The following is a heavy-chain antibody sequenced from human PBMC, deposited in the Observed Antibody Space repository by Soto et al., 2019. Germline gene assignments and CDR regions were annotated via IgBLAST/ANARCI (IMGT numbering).Heavy chain of an antibody. Sequence: GGSLRLSCAASGFTFSSYAMSWVRQAPGKGLEWVSAISGSGGSTYYADSVKGRFTISRDNSKNTLYLQMNSLRAEDTAVYYCAKVSGYYYDSSGYPSPFDYWGQGTLVTVSS. J-gene: IGHJ4*02. D-gene: IGHD3-22*01. CDR2: ISGSGGST. V-gene: IGHV3-23*01. CDR3: AKVSGYYYDSSGYPSPFDY. CDR1: GFTFSSYA.